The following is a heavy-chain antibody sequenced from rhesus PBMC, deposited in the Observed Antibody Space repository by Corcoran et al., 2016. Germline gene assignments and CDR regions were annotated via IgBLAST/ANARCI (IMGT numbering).Heavy chain of an antibody. CDR1: GYTFTSYS. CDR3: ARGGSGWFDY. J-gene: IGHJ4*01. CDR2: INTSNGKI. D-gene: IGHD6-31*01. Sequence: QAQLVQSGAAVKKPGASVQLSCKASGYTFTSYSISWVRQAPGQGLEWMGWINTSNGKIGYAQKFQGRVTMTRDTSTSTAYMELSSLRSEDTAVYYCARGGSGWFDYWGQGVLVTVSS. V-gene: IGHV1-200*01.